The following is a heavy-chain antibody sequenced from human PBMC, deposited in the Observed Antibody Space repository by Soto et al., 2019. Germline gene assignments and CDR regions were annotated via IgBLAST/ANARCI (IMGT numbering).Heavy chain of an antibody. Sequence: GESLKISCKGSGYSFTSYWIGWVRQMPGKGLEWMGIIYPGDSDTRYSPSFQGQVTISADKSISTAYLQWSSLKASDTAMYYCASPAYPSAAHTNDAFDICGQGTMVTVSS. CDR2: IYPGDSDT. CDR1: GYSFTSYW. D-gene: IGHD2-2*02. V-gene: IGHV5-51*01. CDR3: ASPAYPSAAHTNDAFDI. J-gene: IGHJ3*02.